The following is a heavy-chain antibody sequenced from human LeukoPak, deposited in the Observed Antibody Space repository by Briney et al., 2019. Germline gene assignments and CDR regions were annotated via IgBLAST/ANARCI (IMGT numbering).Heavy chain of an antibody. CDR2: IYYSGST. CDR1: GGSISSYY. J-gene: IGHJ6*02. CDR3: ARLPIAAAAGYYYYGMDV. V-gene: IGHV4-59*08. Sequence: SETLSLTCTVSGGSISSYYWSWIRQPPGKGLEWIGYIYYSGSTNYNPSLKSRVTISVDTSKNQFSLKLSSVTAADTAVYYCARLPIAAAAGYYYYGMDVWGQGTTVTVSS. D-gene: IGHD6-13*01.